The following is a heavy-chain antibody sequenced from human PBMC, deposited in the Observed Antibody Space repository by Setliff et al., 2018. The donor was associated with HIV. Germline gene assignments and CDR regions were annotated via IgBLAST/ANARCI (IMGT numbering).Heavy chain of an antibody. CDR2: ISSSGTT. D-gene: IGHD2-21*01. CDR3: ARLGRAIDDGGSSLRLDF. V-gene: IGHV4-4*09. Sequence: SETLSLTCVVSDDSFSNYDWTWIRQSPGKALQWIGYISSSGTTTYNPSLRSRVTISIETSNTRFSLWLRSATAADTATYFCARLGRAIDDGGSSLRLDFWGQGMLVTVSS. CDR1: DDSFSNYD. J-gene: IGHJ4*02.